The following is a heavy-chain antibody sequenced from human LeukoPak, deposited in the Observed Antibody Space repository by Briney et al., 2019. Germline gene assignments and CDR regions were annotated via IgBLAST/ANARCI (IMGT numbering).Heavy chain of an antibody. Sequence: PGRSLRLSCAASGFSFSSYGMHWVRQAPGKGLEWVAVIWYDGTNKYYADSVKGRFTISRDNSKNTVYLQMNSLRAEDTAVYYCARDQRGFSYSKYYFDYWGQGTLVTVSS. V-gene: IGHV3-33*01. CDR3: ARDQRGFSYSKYYFDY. CDR2: IWYDGTNK. CDR1: GFSFSSYG. D-gene: IGHD5-18*01. J-gene: IGHJ4*02.